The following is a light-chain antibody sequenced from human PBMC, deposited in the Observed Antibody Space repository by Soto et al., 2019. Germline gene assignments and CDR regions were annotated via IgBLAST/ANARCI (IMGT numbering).Light chain of an antibody. Sequence: EVVLTQSPGTLSLSPGERATLSCRASQSISTSYLAWYQQKPGQAPRLLIYGAFSRATGIPERFSGSGSGTDFTLTISRLEPEDLAVYYCQHYRSSPVTFGGGTKVEI. CDR1: QSISTSY. J-gene: IGKJ4*01. CDR3: QHYRSSPVT. CDR2: GAF. V-gene: IGKV3-20*01.